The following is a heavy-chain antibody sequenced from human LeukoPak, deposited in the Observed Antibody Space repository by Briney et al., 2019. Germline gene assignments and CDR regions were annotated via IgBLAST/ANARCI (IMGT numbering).Heavy chain of an antibody. CDR3: ARGERYSSSWYWGDYFDY. D-gene: IGHD6-13*01. Sequence: GVSVKVSCKASGYTFTHHGISWVRQAPGQGLEWMGWINPNSGGTNYAQKFQGRVTMTRDTSISTAYMELSRLRSDDTAVYYCARGERYSSSWYWGDYFDYWGQGTLVTVSS. V-gene: IGHV1-2*02. CDR2: INPNSGGT. CDR1: GYTFTHHG. J-gene: IGHJ4*02.